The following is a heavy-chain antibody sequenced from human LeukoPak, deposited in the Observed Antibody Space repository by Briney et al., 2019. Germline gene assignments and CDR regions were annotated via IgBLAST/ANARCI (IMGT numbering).Heavy chain of an antibody. CDR2: MHAGNGNT. D-gene: IGHD2-21*02. V-gene: IGHV1-2*02. Sequence: ASVKLSCKASGYRFISHYIHWVRQAPGQGHEWLGWMHAGNGNTRYPEKFEGRVTMTRDTSSNTAYMDLTSLRSDDTAAYYCAREGSYCVGGDCYSFDFWGQGTLVTVSS. CDR3: AREGSYCVGGDCYSFDF. CDR1: GYRFISHY. J-gene: IGHJ4*02.